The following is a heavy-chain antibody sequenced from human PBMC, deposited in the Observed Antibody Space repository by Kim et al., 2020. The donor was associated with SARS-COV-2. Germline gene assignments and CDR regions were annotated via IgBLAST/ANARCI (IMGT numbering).Heavy chain of an antibody. J-gene: IGHJ6*02. CDR2: IYYSGST. CDR3: ARVGIRAAAGTTYYYGMDV. CDR1: GGSVSSGSYY. Sequence: SETLSLTCTVSGGSVSSGSYYWSWIRQPPGKGLEWIGYIYYSGSTNYNPSLKSRVTISVDTSKNQFSLKLSSVTAADTAVYYCARVGIRAAAGTTYYYGMDVWGQGTTVTVSS. D-gene: IGHD6-13*01. V-gene: IGHV4-61*01.